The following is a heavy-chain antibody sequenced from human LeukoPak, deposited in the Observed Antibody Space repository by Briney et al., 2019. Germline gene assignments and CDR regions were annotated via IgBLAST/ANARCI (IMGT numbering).Heavy chain of an antibody. CDR1: GYTFSSYW. V-gene: IGHV5-51*01. Sequence: GESLKTSCRGSGYTFSSYWIGWVRQMPGKGLEWMGIIYPGDSDTRYSPSFQGQVTISADKSINTGYLQWSSLKASDTAMYYCARLVVVPAALGGGNWFDPWGQGTLVTVSS. J-gene: IGHJ5*02. D-gene: IGHD2-2*01. CDR3: ARLVVVPAALGGGNWFDP. CDR2: IYPGDSDT.